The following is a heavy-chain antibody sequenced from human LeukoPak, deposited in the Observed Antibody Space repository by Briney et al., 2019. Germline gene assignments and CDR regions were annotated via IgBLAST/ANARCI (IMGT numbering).Heavy chain of an antibody. Sequence: PGGSLRLSSAASGFTFSSYGMHWVRQAPGKGLEWVAVIWYDGSNKYYADSVKGRFTISRDNSKNTLYLQMNSPRAEDTAVYYCARDRDDGYNFPSFDYWGQGTLVTVSS. CDR3: ARDRDDGYNFPSFDY. CDR2: IWYDGSNK. V-gene: IGHV3-33*01. CDR1: GFTFSSYG. D-gene: IGHD5-24*01. J-gene: IGHJ4*02.